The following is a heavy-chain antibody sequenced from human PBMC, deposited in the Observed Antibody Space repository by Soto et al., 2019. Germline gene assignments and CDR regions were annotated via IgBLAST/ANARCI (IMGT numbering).Heavy chain of an antibody. Sequence: GASVKVSCKASGGTFSSYAISWVRQAPGQGLEWMGGIIPIFGTANYAQKFQGRVTITADESTSTASMELSSLRSEDTAVYYCARGMVDYYDSSGYLSFDYWGQGTLVTVSS. CDR3: ARGMVDYYDSSGYLSFDY. CDR2: IIPIFGTA. J-gene: IGHJ4*02. D-gene: IGHD3-22*01. V-gene: IGHV1-69*13. CDR1: GGTFSSYA.